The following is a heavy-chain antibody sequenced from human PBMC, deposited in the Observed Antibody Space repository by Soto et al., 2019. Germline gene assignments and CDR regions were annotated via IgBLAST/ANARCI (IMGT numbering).Heavy chain of an antibody. CDR2: IYYSGST. V-gene: IGHV4-59*08. D-gene: IGHD4-17*01. CDR1: GGSISSYY. J-gene: IGHJ6*03. Sequence: SETLSLTCTVSGGSISSYYWSWIRQPPGKGLEWIGYIYYSGSTNYNPSLKSRVTISVDTSKNQFSLKLSSVTAADTAVYYCARHFPHRNGDSYYYYYYMDVWGKGTPVTV. CDR3: ARHFPHRNGDSYYYYYYMDV.